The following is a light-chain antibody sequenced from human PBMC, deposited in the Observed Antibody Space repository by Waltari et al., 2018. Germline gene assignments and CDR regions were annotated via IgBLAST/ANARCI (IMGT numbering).Light chain of an antibody. CDR3: ETGGHGTWV. CDR1: SGHITTV. V-gene: IGLV4-69*01. J-gene: IGLJ3*02. Sequence: QLVLTQSPSASASLGAPVKLPCPLRSGHITTVTPCHQQQPGKGPRFLMKVNSDGSHRKGDDIPDRFSGSGSGPERYLTISSLQSEDEADYYCETGGHGTWVFGGGTKLTVL. CDR2: VNSDGSH.